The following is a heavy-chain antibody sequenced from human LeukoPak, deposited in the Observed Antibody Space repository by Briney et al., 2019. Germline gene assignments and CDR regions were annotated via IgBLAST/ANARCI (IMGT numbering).Heavy chain of an antibody. J-gene: IGHJ4*02. Sequence: SVKVSCKASGGTFSSYAISCVRQAPGQGLEWMGRIIPILGIANYAQKFQGRVTITADKSTSTAYMELSSLRSEDTAVYYCAREEVAGTYYFDYWGQGTLVTVSS. CDR3: AREEVAGTYYFDY. V-gene: IGHV1-69*04. CDR1: GGTFSSYA. D-gene: IGHD6-19*01. CDR2: IIPILGIA.